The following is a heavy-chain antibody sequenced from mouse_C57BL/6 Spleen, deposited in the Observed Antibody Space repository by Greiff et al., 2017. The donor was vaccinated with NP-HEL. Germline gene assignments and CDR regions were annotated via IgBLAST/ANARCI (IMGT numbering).Heavy chain of an antibody. Sequence: QVQLQQPGAELVMPGASVKLSCKASGYTFTSYWMHWVKQRPGQGLEWIGEIDPSDSYTNYNQKFKGKFTLTVDKSSSTAYMQLSSLTSEDSAVYYCARSPHWYAMDYWGQGTSVTVSS. CDR2: IDPSDSYT. J-gene: IGHJ4*01. V-gene: IGHV1-69*01. CDR1: GYTFTSYW. CDR3: ARSPHWYAMDY.